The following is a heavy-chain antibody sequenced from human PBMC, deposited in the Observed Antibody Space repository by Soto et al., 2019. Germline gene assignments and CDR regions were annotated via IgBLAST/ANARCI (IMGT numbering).Heavy chain of an antibody. CDR2: ISYDGSNK. D-gene: IGHD1-1*01. V-gene: IGHV3-30-3*01. CDR3: ARALGIGDAFDI. J-gene: IGHJ3*02. Sequence: QVQLVESGGGVVQPGRSLRLSCAASGFTFSSYAMHWVRQAPGKGLEWVAVISYDGSNKYYADSVKGRFIISRDNSKNTLYLQMNSLRAEDTAVYYCARALGIGDAFDIWGQGTMVTVSS. CDR1: GFTFSSYA.